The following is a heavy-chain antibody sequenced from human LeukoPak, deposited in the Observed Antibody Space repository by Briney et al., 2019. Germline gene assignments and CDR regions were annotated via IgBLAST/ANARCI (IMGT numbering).Heavy chain of an antibody. D-gene: IGHD4-23*01. CDR3: ARGGKATVVTM. Sequence: SETLSLTCTVSGGSISSYYWSWIRQPAGKGLAWIGRIYSSGSTNYNPSLKSRVSMSVDTSKNQFSLKLTSVTAADTAVYYCARGGKATVVTMWGQGILVTVSS. J-gene: IGHJ4*02. CDR2: IYSSGST. V-gene: IGHV4-4*07. CDR1: GGSISSYY.